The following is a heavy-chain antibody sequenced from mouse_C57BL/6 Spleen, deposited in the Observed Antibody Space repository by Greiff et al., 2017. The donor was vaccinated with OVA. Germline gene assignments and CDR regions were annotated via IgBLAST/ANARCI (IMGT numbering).Heavy chain of an antibody. V-gene: IGHV5-4*01. CDR3: ARDYYGSSYWYFDV. CDR1: GFTFSSYA. J-gene: IGHJ1*03. CDR2: ISDGGSYT. Sequence: EVQGVVSGGGLVKPGGSLKLSCAASGFTFSSYAMSWVRQTPEKRLEWVATISDGGSYTYYPDNVKGRFTISRDNAKNNLYLQMSHLKSEDTAMYYCARDYYGSSYWYFDVWGTGTTVTVSS. D-gene: IGHD1-1*01.